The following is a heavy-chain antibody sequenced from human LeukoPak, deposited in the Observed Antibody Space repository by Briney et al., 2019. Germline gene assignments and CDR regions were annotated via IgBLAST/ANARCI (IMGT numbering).Heavy chain of an antibody. Sequence: SETLSLTCTVSGGSISGSYWSWLRQPPGKGLEWIAYMYNSGSTNYNPSLKSRVTISIDTSKNQFSLKLSSLTAAATAIYYCARGVESYGDYGYWGQGILVTVSS. J-gene: IGHJ4*02. CDR3: ARGVESYGDYGY. D-gene: IGHD4-17*01. CDR2: MYNSGST. CDR1: GGSISGSY. V-gene: IGHV4-59*01.